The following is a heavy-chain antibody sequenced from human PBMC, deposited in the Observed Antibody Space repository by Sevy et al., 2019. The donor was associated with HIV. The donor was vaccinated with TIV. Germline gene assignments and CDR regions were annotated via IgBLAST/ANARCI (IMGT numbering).Heavy chain of an antibody. Sequence: GGSLRLSCAASGFTLSDYYMDWVRQAPGKGLEWVGRIRNNANSYTTDFAASVKGRFTISRDDSKNSLYLQMHSLKTDDTAKYYCARVMRRILWWSLDSWGQGTLVTVSS. D-gene: IGHD2-21*01. CDR1: GFTLSDYY. CDR2: IRNNANSYTT. J-gene: IGHJ4*02. CDR3: ARVMRRILWWSLDS. V-gene: IGHV3-72*01.